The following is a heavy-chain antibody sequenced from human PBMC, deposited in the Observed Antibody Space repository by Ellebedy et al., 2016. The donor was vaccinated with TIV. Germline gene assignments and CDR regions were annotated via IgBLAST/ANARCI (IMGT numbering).Heavy chain of an antibody. CDR3: ARGHDYVWRSYGASRWFDP. CDR2: IFYSGST. J-gene: IGHJ5*02. CDR1: GGSISSMSSP. D-gene: IGHD3-16*01. Sequence: SETLSLXCIVSGGSISSMSSPWGWIRQPPGKGLDWIGNIFYSGSTYYNPSLKSRVSISVDTSKNQFSLKLSSVTAADTAVYYCARGHDYVWRSYGASRWFDPWGQGTLVTVSS. V-gene: IGHV4-39*07.